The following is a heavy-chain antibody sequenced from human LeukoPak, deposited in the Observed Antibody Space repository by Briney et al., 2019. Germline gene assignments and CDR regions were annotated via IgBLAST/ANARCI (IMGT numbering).Heavy chain of an antibody. J-gene: IGHJ3*02. CDR1: GLTFSSYA. D-gene: IGHD2-2*01. V-gene: IGHV3-23*01. CDR2: ISGSGGST. CDR3: AKEGVVNLDAFDI. Sequence: GGSLRPSCAASGLTFSSYAMSWVRQAPGKGLEWVSAISGSGGSTYYADSVKGRFTISRDNSKNTLYLQMNSLRAEDTAVYYCAKEGVVNLDAFDIWGQGTMVTVSS.